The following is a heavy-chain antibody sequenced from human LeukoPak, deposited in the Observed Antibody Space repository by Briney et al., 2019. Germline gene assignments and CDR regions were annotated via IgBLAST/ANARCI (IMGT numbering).Heavy chain of an antibody. CDR3: AKRGLPGTKEFDY. V-gene: IGHV3-23*01. CDR2: ISGSGGST. J-gene: IGHJ4*02. CDR1: GFAFSSYY. Sequence: GGSLRLSCVASGFAFSSYYMSWVRQAPGKGLEWVTTISGSGGSTYYADSVKGRFTISRDNSKNTLYLQMNSLGAEDTAVYYCAKRGLPGTKEFDYWGQGTLVTVSS. D-gene: IGHD1-7*01.